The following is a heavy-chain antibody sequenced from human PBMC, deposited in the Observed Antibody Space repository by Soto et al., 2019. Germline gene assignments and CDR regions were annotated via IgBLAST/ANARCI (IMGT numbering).Heavy chain of an antibody. D-gene: IGHD6-6*01. Sequence: QVQLVQSGADVKKPGSSVKVSCKASGDTFSRSTFSWVRQAPGQGLGWMGGIIPVFGATNYAQKFQGRVSITADESTSTAYMELTSLRSEDTAVYYCARLYSSSAERKMDVWGQGTTVTVSS. CDR1: GDTFSRST. J-gene: IGHJ6*02. CDR3: ARLYSSSAERKMDV. CDR2: IIPVFGAT. V-gene: IGHV1-69*01.